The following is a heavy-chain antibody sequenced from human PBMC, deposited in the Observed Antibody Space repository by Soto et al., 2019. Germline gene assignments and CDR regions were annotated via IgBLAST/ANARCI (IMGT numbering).Heavy chain of an antibody. CDR3: ARATTVTSSFFYYGMDV. J-gene: IGHJ6*02. Sequence: SETLSLTCSVSGGSISNDDYYWTWIRQPPGKGLEWIGHIYYNGNTYYNPSLKSRLTMSLDTSQNQFSLHLTSVIAADSASYFCARATTVTSSFFYYGMDVWGQGTTVTVSS. V-gene: IGHV4-30-4*08. D-gene: IGHD4-17*01. CDR2: IYYNGNT. CDR1: GGSISNDDYY.